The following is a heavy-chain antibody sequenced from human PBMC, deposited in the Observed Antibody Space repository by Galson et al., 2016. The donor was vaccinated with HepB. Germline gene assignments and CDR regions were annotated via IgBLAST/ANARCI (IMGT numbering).Heavy chain of an antibody. CDR2: IYQRGST. D-gene: IGHD1-26*01. Sequence: SETLSLTCGVSGGSISTNHAWTWVRQSPGKGLEWIGEIYQRGSTTYNPSLKSRVTMSVDTSKNQFSLNLNSVTAADTAVYYRGRGGYWPFDSWGQGILVTVSA. J-gene: IGHJ4*02. CDR1: GGSISTNHA. CDR3: GRGGYWPFDS. V-gene: IGHV4-4*02.